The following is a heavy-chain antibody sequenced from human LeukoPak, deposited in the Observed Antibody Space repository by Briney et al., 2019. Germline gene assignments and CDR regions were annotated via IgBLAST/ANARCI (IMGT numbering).Heavy chain of an antibody. CDR1: GFTFSSYG. V-gene: IGHV3-23*01. D-gene: IGHD5-12*01. Sequence: PGGSLRLSCAASGFTFSSYGISWVRQAPGKGLEWVSVISGSGGSTYYADSVKGRFTISRDNSKNTLYLQMNSLRAEDTAVYYCAASKRYGGYQLDYWGQGTLVTVSS. CDR3: AASKRYGGYQLDY. CDR2: ISGSGGST. J-gene: IGHJ4*02.